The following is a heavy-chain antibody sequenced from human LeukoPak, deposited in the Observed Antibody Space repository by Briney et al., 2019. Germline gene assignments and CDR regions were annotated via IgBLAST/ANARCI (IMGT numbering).Heavy chain of an antibody. CDR3: ARERRGPYCSSTSCYLNWFDP. Sequence: PSEILSLTCTVSGGSIITGNHYWSWIRQPAGKGLEWIGRIYGSGTTSYNPSLKSRLTMSVDTSKNQFSLRLSSVTAADTAVYYCARERRGPYCSSTSCYLNWFDPWGQGTLVTVSS. J-gene: IGHJ5*02. V-gene: IGHV4-61*02. CDR1: GGSIITGNHY. D-gene: IGHD2-2*01. CDR2: IYGSGTT.